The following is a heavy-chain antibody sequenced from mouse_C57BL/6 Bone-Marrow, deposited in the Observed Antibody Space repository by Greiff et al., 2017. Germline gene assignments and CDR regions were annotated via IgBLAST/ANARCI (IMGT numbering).Heavy chain of an antibody. CDR1: GYSFTDYN. V-gene: IGHV1-39*01. CDR2: INPNYGTT. CDR3: ARRDSSWHWYFDV. Sequence: EVKLVESGPELVKPGASVKISCKASGYSFTDYNMNWVKQSNGKSLEWIGVINPNYGTTSYNQKFKGKATLTVDQSSSTAYMQLNSLTSEDSAVYYCARRDSSWHWYFDVWGTGTTVTVSS. D-gene: IGHD1-1*01. J-gene: IGHJ1*03.